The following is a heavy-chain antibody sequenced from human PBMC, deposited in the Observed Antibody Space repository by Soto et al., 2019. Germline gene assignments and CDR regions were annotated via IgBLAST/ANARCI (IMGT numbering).Heavy chain of an antibody. V-gene: IGHV3-33*01. CDR2: IWYDGSNK. Sequence: GGSLRLSCAASGFTFSSYGMHWVRQAPGKGLEWVAVIWYDGSNKYYADSVKVRLTISRDNSKNTLYLQMNSLRAEDTAVYYCARAPTIFGTAHYYFDYWGQGTLVTVSS. J-gene: IGHJ4*02. D-gene: IGHD3-3*01. CDR1: GFTFSSYG. CDR3: ARAPTIFGTAHYYFDY.